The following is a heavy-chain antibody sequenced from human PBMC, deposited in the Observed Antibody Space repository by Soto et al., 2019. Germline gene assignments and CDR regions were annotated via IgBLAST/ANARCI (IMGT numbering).Heavy chain of an antibody. CDR3: AMDPVKYDFWSKRAHYYMDV. Sequence: GGSLRLSCAASGFTFSSYSMNWVRQAPGKGLEWVSSISSSSSYIYYADSVKGRFTISRDNAKNSLYLQMNSLRAEDTAVYYCAMDPVKYDFWSKRAHYYMDVWGKGTTVTVSS. CDR2: ISSSSSYI. D-gene: IGHD3-3*01. V-gene: IGHV3-21*01. CDR1: GFTFSSYS. J-gene: IGHJ6*03.